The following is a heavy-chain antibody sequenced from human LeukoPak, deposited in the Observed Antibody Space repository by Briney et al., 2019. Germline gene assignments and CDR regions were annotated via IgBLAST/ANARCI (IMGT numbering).Heavy chain of an antibody. CDR3: AKDAYYDILTGRYYFDY. V-gene: IGHV3-9*01. CDR2: ISWNSGSI. CDR1: GFTFDDYA. Sequence: GRSLRLSCAASGFTFDDYAMHWVRQAPGKGLEWVSGISWNSGSIGYADSVKGRFTISRDNAKNSLYLQMNSLRAEDTALYYCAKDAYYDILTGRYYFDYWGQGTLVTVSS. D-gene: IGHD3-9*01. J-gene: IGHJ4*02.